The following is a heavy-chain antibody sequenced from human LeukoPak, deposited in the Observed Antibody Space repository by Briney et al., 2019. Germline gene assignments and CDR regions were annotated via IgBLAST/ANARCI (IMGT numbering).Heavy chain of an antibody. CDR1: GGSISSYY. D-gene: IGHD3-10*01. CDR3: ARLQAFGELSFDY. CDR2: IYYSGST. Sequence: SETLSLTCTVSGGSISSYYWSWIRQPPGKGLEWIGYIYYSGSTNYNPSLKSRVTISVDTSKNQFSLKLSSVTAADTAVYYCARLQAFGELSFDYWGQGTLVTVSS. V-gene: IGHV4-59*08. J-gene: IGHJ4*02.